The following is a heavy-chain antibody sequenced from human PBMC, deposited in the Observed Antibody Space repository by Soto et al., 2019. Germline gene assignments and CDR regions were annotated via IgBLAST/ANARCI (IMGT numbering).Heavy chain of an antibody. V-gene: IGHV1-18*01. Sequence: HAQLVQSGAEVKNPVASVKVSCKASGYSFSTYGVSWIRQAPVQGLEWRGWNSADNGNTNYAERFQGGLTMTTGTTTNTAFMDLRSLSSDDKAIYFCARDGTTYNRFDPWGQGTLVTVS. D-gene: IGHD4-4*01. CDR1: GYSFSTYG. CDR3: ARDGTTYNRFDP. J-gene: IGHJ5*02. CDR2: NSADNGNT.